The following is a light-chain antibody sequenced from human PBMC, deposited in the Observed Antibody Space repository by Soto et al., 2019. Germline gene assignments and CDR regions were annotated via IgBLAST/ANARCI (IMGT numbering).Light chain of an antibody. CDR1: QSVSSSY. CDR3: QQYGSSPST. J-gene: IGKJ4*01. V-gene: IGKV3-20*01. Sequence: EIVLTQSPVTLSLSPGERATLSCRASQSVSSSYLDWYQQKPGQAPRLLIYGASSRATGIPDRFSGSGYGTDFTITISRLEPEDFAVYYCQQYGSSPSTVGGGTKVDIK. CDR2: GAS.